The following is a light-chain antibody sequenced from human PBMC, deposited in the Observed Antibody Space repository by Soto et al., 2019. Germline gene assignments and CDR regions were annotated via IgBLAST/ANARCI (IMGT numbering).Light chain of an antibody. J-gene: IGKJ4*01. CDR2: GAS. CDR3: QQGSKNLT. V-gene: IGKV1-39*01. Sequence: DIQMTQSPSSLSASVGDRVTITCRASQSIDRYLNWYQQKPGTAPKLMSSGASSLRSGVPSRFSGSGSGTDLTLTINSLQPEDFATYYCQQGSKNLTFGGGTTVHIK. CDR1: QSIDRY.